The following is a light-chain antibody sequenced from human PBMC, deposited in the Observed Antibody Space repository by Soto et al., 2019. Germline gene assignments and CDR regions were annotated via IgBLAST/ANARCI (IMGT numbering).Light chain of an antibody. Sequence: EIVLTQSPDTLSLSPGERGTLSCRASQRVSSGFLAWYQQKPGQAPRLLIYRASTRATGIPDRFTGSGSGTDFTLTISRLEPEDFAVYYCQQYESSPLTFGGGTKVEIK. J-gene: IGKJ4*01. CDR2: RAS. V-gene: IGKV3-20*01. CDR1: QRVSSGF. CDR3: QQYESSPLT.